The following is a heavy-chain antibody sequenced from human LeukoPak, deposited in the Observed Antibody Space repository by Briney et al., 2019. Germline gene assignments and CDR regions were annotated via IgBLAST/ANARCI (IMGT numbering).Heavy chain of an antibody. CDR1: GFTFSDYH. V-gene: IGHV3-11*04. J-gene: IGHJ6*03. CDR2: ISGSGNTI. Sequence: GGSLRLSCAASGFTFSDYHMNWVRQAPGKGLEWVSYISGSGNTIYYEDSVRGRFTISRDNAKNSLYLQMNSLRAEDTAVYFCARDPGITMVRGIIPYYYMDVWGTGTTVTVSS. CDR3: ARDPGITMVRGIIPYYYMDV. D-gene: IGHD3-10*01.